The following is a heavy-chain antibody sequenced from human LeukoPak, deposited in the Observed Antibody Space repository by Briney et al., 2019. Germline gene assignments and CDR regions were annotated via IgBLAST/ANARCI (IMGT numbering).Heavy chain of an antibody. CDR1: GFTFSSYA. CDR3: ERGNVYYFDY. D-gene: IGHD3-16*01. CDR2: ISYDGSNK. Sequence: GGSLRLSCAASGFTFSSYAMHWVRQAPGKGLEWVAVISYDGSNKYYADSVKGRFTISRDNSKNTLYLQMNSLRAEDTAVYYCERGNVYYFDYWGQGTLVTVSS. V-gene: IGHV3-30*04. J-gene: IGHJ4*02.